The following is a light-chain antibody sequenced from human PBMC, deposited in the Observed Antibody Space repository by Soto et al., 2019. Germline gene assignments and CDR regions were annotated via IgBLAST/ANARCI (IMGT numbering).Light chain of an antibody. J-gene: IGLJ2*01. Sequence: QSVLTQPASVSGSPGQSITISCTGTSSDVGGYNYVSWYQQHPGNAPKLMIYDVNSRPSGVSNRFSGSKSGNTASLTISGLQAEDEADYYCSSYTSSSALILFGGRTKLTVL. CDR3: SSYTSSSALIL. CDR1: SSDVGGYNY. CDR2: DVN. V-gene: IGLV2-14*03.